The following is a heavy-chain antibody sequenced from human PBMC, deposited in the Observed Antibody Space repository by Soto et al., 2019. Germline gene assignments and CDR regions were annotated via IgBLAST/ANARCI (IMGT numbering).Heavy chain of an antibody. CDR2: IYTSGST. V-gene: IGHV4-4*07. J-gene: IGHJ5*02. CDR3: ERDHYSNNNWFDP. D-gene: IGHD4-4*01. CDR1: GGSISSYY. Sequence: SXASLSLTCTVSGGSISSYYWSGIRQPAGKGLEWIGRIYTSGSTNYNPSLKSRVTMSVDTSKNQFSLKLSSVTAADTAVYYCERDHYSNNNWFDPWGQGTLVTVSS.